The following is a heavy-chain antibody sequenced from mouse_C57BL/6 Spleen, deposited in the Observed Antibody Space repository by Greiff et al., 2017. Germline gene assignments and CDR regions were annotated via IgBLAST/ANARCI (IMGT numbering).Heavy chain of an antibody. J-gene: IGHJ2*01. CDR3: ARRGYDSYYFDY. Sequence: QVQLQQPGAELVKPGASVKLSCKASGYTFTSYWMHWVKQRPGQGLEWIGMIHPNSGSTNYNEKFKSKATLTVDKSSSTAYMQLSSLTSEDSAVYYCARRGYDSYYFDYWGQGTTLTVSS. CDR1: GYTFTSYW. CDR2: IHPNSGST. D-gene: IGHD2-2*01. V-gene: IGHV1-64*01.